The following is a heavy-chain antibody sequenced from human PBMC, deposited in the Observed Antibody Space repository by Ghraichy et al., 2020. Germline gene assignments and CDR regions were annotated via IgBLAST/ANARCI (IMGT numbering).Heavy chain of an antibody. CDR1: GFTFSIYA. D-gene: IGHD3-3*01. J-gene: IGHJ4*02. CDR2: FSTYGGPT. V-gene: IGHV3-64D*06. CDR3: VKDKGSIIRDFDY. Sequence: GGSLRLSCSVSGFTFSIYAMHWVRQAPGKGLEYVSGFSTYGGPTYYADSVRERFTIYKDNSKNTLYHQMNRLTPEDTAVYYCVKDKGSIIRDFDYWGQGTLVSVSS.